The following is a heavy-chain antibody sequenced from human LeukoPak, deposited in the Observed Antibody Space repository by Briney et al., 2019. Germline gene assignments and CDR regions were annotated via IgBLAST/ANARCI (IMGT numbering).Heavy chain of an antibody. CDR3: ARLGARGG. Sequence: PSETLSLTCAVYGGSFSGYYWSWIRQPPGKGLEWIGEINHSGSTNYNPSLKSRVTISVDTSKNQFSLKLSSVTAADTAVYHCARLGARGGWGQGTLVTASS. CDR2: INHSGST. CDR1: GGSFSGYY. D-gene: IGHD3-10*01. V-gene: IGHV4-34*01. J-gene: IGHJ4*02.